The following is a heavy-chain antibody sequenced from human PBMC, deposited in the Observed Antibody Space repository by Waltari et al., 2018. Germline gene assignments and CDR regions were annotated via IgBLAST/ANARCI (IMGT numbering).Heavy chain of an antibody. CDR3: ARVDCSGGSCYYGGRAAFHI. J-gene: IGHJ3*02. D-gene: IGHD2-15*01. CDR2: ISHDGNNI. Sequence: QAQLVDSGGGVVQPGRSLSLSCVGSGFTFSTYSMPCVRQAPGKGLEWVAVISHDGNNIYYADSVKGRFTISRDNSKNTLYLQLTNLRLEDTAVYYCARVDCSGGSCYYGGRAAFHIWGQGTMVTVSS. V-gene: IGHV3-30*04. CDR1: GFTFSTYS.